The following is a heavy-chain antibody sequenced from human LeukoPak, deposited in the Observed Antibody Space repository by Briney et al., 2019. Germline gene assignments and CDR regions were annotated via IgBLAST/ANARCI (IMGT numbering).Heavy chain of an antibody. Sequence: GASLRFSCAASGFTFSIHAMSWVRQAPGKGLEWVSGINDSGGSTYYADSVKGRFTISRDNSKNTLYLQMNSLRAEDTAVYYCAKGVDTRRRIGMRVVVTYYFDYWGQGTLVTVSS. CDR3: AKGVDTRRRIGMRVVVTYYFDY. V-gene: IGHV3-23*01. D-gene: IGHD3-22*01. CDR2: INDSGGST. CDR1: GFTFSIHA. J-gene: IGHJ4*02.